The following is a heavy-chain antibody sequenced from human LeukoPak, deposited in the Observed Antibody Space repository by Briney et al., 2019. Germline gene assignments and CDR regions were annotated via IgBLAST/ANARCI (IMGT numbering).Heavy chain of an antibody. J-gene: IGHJ4*02. D-gene: IGHD4-11*01. CDR1: GGSISSSSYY. V-gene: IGHV4-39*07. CDR3: ARARSNLGRDLGY. CDR2: IYYSGST. Sequence: PSETLSLTCTVSGGSISSSSYYWGWIRQPPGKGLECIGSIYYSGSTYYNPSLKSRVTISVDTSKNQFSLKLSSVTAADTAVYYCARARSNLGRDLGYWGQGTLVTVSS.